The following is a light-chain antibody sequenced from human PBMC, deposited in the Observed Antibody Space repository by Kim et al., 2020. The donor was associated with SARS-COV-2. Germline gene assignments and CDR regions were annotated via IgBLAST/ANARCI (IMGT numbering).Light chain of an antibody. Sequence: GQSITISCTGTSSDVGAYNYVSWYLQHPGKAPKLIIYDVSNRPSGVSNRFSGSKSANTASLTISGLQAEDETDYYCSSYTTSSTYVFGTGTKVTVL. V-gene: IGLV2-14*03. CDR1: SSDVGAYNY. CDR3: SSYTTSSTYV. CDR2: DVS. J-gene: IGLJ1*01.